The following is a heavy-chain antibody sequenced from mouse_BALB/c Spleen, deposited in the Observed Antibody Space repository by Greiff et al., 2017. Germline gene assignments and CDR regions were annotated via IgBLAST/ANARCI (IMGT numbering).Heavy chain of an antibody. CDR3: ARLYYWYDYFDY. CDR1: GYTFTSYT. D-gene: IGHD2-14*01. Sequence: QVQLKESGAELARPGASVKMSCKASGYTFTSYTMHWVKQRPGQGLEWIGYINPSSGYTNYNQKFKDKATLTADKSSSTAYMQLSSLTSEDSAVYYCARLYYWYDYFDYWGQGTTLTVSS. CDR2: INPSSGYT. V-gene: IGHV1-4*01. J-gene: IGHJ2*01.